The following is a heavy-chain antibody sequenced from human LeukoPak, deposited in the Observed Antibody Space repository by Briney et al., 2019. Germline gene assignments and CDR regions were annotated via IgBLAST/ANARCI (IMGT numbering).Heavy chain of an antibody. J-gene: IGHJ3*02. CDR2: INSDGSST. D-gene: IGHD6-19*01. CDR1: GFTFSSYW. CDR3: ASPSGYSSGWFDAFDI. V-gene: IGHV3-74*01. Sequence: GGSLRLSCAASGFTFSSYWMHWVRQARGKGLVWVSRINSDGSSTSYADSVKGRFTISRDNAKNTLYLQMNSLRAEDTAVYYCASPSGYSSGWFDAFDIWGQGTMVTVSS.